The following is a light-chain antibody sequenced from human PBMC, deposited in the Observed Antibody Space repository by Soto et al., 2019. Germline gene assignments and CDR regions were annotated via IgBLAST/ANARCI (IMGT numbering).Light chain of an antibody. J-gene: IGKJ4*01. CDR3: QQYGSSPLT. Sequence: EIVLTQSPATLSLSPGERATLSCRASQSVSSYLAWYQQKPGQAPRLLIYDASNRATGIPARFSGSGSGTDFTLTISRLEPEDFAAYYCQQYGSSPLTFGGGTKVDIK. CDR2: DAS. V-gene: IGKV3-20*01. CDR1: QSVSSY.